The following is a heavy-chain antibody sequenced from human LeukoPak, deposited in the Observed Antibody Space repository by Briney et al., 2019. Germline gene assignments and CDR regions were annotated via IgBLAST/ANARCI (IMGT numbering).Heavy chain of an antibody. V-gene: IGHV3-23*01. CDR2: ISGSGGST. J-gene: IGHJ4*02. D-gene: IGHD5-12*01. CDR1: GFTFSSYA. CDR3: AETPGYDTMAPYFDY. Sequence: PGGSLRLSCAASGFTFSSYAMSWVRQAPGKGLEWVSAISGSGGSTYYADSVKGRFTISRDNSKNTLYLQMNSLRAEDTAVYYCAETPGYDTMAPYFDYWGQGTLVTVSS.